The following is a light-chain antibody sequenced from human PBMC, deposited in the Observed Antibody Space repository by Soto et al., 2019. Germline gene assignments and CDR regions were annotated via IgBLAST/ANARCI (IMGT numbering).Light chain of an antibody. CDR3: QQRSGWPWT. V-gene: IGKV3-11*01. Sequence: EIVLTQSPATLSLSPGERGTLSCRASESVTDYLAWYQQKPGQAPRLLVYDVSYRAAGIPTRFSGGGSGTDFTLTISNVEPEDFAVYYCQQRSGWPWTLGQGTKVDIK. CDR2: DVS. CDR1: ESVTDY. J-gene: IGKJ1*01.